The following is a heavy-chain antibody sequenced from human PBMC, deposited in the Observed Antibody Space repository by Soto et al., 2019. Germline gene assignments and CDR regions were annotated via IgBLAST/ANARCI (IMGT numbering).Heavy chain of an antibody. CDR2: ISPSSSST. CDR1: GYTFTSYY. J-gene: IGHJ3*02. D-gene: IGHD4-17*01. Sequence: GASVKVSCKASGYTFTSYYMHWVRQAPGRGLEWKGIISPSSSSTSYAQKFQGRVTMTRDTSTSTVYMELSSLRSEDTAVYYCARCHDYGDSDAFDIWGQGTMVTVSS. V-gene: IGHV1-46*03. CDR3: ARCHDYGDSDAFDI.